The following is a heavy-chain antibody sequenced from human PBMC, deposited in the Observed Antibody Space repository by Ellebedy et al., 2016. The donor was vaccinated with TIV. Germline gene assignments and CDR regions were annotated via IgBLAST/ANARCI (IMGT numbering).Heavy chain of an antibody. Sequence: SGPTLVKPTQTLTLTCTFSGFSLSTSGVGVGWIRQPPGKALEWLAIIYWNDDKRYSPALKNRLTITKDTSNNQVVLTMTYMDSVDTAPYYCARTDDPSGYHHWWFDPWGQGTLVTVSS. J-gene: IGHJ5*02. CDR3: ARTDDPSGYHHWWFDP. V-gene: IGHV2-5*01. CDR2: IYWNDDK. CDR1: GFSLSTSGVG. D-gene: IGHD3-22*01.